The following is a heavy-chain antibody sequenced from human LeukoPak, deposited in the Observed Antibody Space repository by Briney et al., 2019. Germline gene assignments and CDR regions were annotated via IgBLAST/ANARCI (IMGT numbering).Heavy chain of an antibody. Sequence: ASAKVSCKASGYTFTSYGISWVRQAPGQGLEWMGWISAYNGNTNYAQKLQGRVTMTTDTSTSTAYMELRSLRSDDTAVYYCARNLVGAILFDYWDQGTLVTVSS. CDR1: GYTFTSYG. D-gene: IGHD1-26*01. CDR2: ISAYNGNT. V-gene: IGHV1-18*01. CDR3: ARNLVGAILFDY. J-gene: IGHJ4*02.